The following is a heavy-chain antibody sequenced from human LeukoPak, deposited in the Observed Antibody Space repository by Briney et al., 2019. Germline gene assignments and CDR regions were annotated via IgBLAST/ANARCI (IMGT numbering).Heavy chain of an antibody. D-gene: IGHD5-18*01. Sequence: PGGSLRLSCAASGFTFSGYSMNWVRQAPGKGLEWVSSISSSSSYTYYADSVKGRFTISRDSAKSSLYLQMNSLRAEDTAVYYCARAITNYGYIFDYWGQGTLVTVSS. V-gene: IGHV3-21*01. CDR2: ISSSSSYT. J-gene: IGHJ4*02. CDR1: GFTFSGYS. CDR3: ARAITNYGYIFDY.